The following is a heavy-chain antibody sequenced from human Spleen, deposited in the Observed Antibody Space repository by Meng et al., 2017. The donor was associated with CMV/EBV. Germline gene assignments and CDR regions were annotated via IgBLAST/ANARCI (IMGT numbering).Heavy chain of an antibody. CDR1: GYTFTGYY. J-gene: IGHJ5*02. D-gene: IGHD2-2*01. Sequence: ASVKVSCKASGYTFTGYYMHWVRQAPGQGLEWMGWINPNSGGTVYEQKFQGRVTMTRDTSISTAYMELSSLRSDDTAVYYCAREGVEYCTITGCYVLGWFDPWGQGTLVTVSS. V-gene: IGHV1-2*02. CDR2: INPNSGGT. CDR3: AREGVEYCTITGCYVLGWFDP.